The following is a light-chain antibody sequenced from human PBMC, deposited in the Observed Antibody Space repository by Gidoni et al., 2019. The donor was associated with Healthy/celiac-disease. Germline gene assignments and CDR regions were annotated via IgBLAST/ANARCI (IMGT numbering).Light chain of an antibody. J-gene: IGKJ1*01. CDR2: GAS. V-gene: IGKV3-20*01. CDR1: QSVSRSY. Sequence: EIVLTQSPGTLSLSPGERATLSCRASQSVSRSYLAWYQQKPGQAPRLLIYGASSRATGIPDRFSGSGSGTDFTLTISRLEPEDFAVYYCQQYGSSPTFGQXTKVEIK. CDR3: QQYGSSPT.